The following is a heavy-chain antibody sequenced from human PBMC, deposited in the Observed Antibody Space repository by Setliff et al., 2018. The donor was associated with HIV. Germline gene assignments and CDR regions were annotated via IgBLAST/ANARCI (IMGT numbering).Heavy chain of an antibody. CDR3: AKQRYYDGNDGFDV. V-gene: IGHV3-23*01. CDR1: GFTFSTYG. CDR2: ILSTGERT. J-gene: IGHJ3*01. Sequence: GGSLRLSCAASGFTFSTYGMYWVRQAPGKGLEWVSAILSTGERTFYADSVKGRFTISRDNSKNTLFLQMDSLRAEDTALYYCAKQRYYDGNDGFDVWGQGTMVTVSS. D-gene: IGHD3-3*01.